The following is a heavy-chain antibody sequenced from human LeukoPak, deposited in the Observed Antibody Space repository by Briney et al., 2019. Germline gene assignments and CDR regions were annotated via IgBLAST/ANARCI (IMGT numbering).Heavy chain of an antibody. V-gene: IGHV1-8*01. CDR1: GYTFTSYD. CDR2: MNPNSGNT. CDR3: AITGYYDFWSSSNDY. D-gene: IGHD3-3*01. Sequence: ASVKVSCKASGYTFTSYDIDWVRQATGQGLEWMGWMNPNSGNTGYAQKFQGRVTMTRNTSISTAYMELSSLRSEDTAVYYCAITGYYDFWSSSNDYWGQGTLVTVSS. J-gene: IGHJ4*02.